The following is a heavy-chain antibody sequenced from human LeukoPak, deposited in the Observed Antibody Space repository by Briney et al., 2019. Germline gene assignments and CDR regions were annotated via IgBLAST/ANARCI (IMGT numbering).Heavy chain of an antibody. CDR3: ARDYDFWSGPGGRYYYYYYYMDV. Sequence: SETLSLTCAVYGGSFSGYYWSWIRQPAGKGLEWIGRIYTSGSTNYNPSLKSRVTMSVDTSKNQFSLKLSSVTAADTAVYYCARDYDFWSGPGGRYYYYYYYMDVWGKGTTVTVSS. J-gene: IGHJ6*03. D-gene: IGHD3-3*01. V-gene: IGHV4-4*07. CDR2: IYTSGST. CDR1: GGSFSGYY.